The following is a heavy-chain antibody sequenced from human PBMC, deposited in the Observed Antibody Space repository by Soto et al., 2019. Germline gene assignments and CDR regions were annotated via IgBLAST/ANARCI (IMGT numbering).Heavy chain of an antibody. CDR1: GGSVSSGSYY. J-gene: IGHJ4*02. Sequence: SETLSLTCTVSGGSVSSGSYYWSWIRQPPGKGLEWIGYIYYSVSTNYNPSPKSRVTISVDTSKNQFSLKLSSVTAEDTAVYYCARGFDYWGQGTLVTVSS. CDR3: ARGFDY. CDR2: IYYSVST. V-gene: IGHV4-61*01.